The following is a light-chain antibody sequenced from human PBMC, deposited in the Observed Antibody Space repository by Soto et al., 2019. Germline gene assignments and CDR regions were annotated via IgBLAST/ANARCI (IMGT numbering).Light chain of an antibody. CDR2: RNN. CDR1: SSNIGSNY. CDR3: AAWDDSLSGRWL. Sequence: QAVVTQPPSASGTPGQRVTISCSGSSSNIGSNYVYWYQQLPGTAPKLLIYRNNQRPSGVPDRFSGSKSGTSASLAISGLRSEDEADYYCAAWDDSLSGRWLFGGGTKLTVL. J-gene: IGLJ3*02. V-gene: IGLV1-47*01.